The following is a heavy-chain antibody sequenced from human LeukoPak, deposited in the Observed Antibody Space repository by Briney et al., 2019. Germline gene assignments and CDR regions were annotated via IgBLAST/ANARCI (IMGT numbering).Heavy chain of an antibody. D-gene: IGHD4-17*01. J-gene: IGHJ3*02. CDR1: GYTLTELS. V-gene: IGHV1-24*01. CDR2: FDPEDGET. CDR3: ATSPLTTVTTFYAFDI. Sequence: GASVKVPCKVSGYTLTELSMHWVRQAPGKGLEWMGGFDPEDGETIYAQKFQGRVTMTEDTSTDTAYMELSSLRSEDTAVYYCATSPLTTVTTFYAFDIWGQGTMVTVSS.